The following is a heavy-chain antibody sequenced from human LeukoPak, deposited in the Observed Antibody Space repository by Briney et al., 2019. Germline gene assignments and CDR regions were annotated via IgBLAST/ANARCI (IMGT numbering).Heavy chain of an antibody. V-gene: IGHV5-51*01. CDR1: GYSFTSYW. CDR2: IYPGDSDT. CDR3: ARHRKGYCSGGSCCSNWFDP. J-gene: IGHJ5*02. Sequence: PGGSLRLSCKGSGYSFTSYWIGWVRQMPGKGLEWMGIIYPGDSDTRYSPSFQGQVTISADKSISTAYLQWSSLKASDTAMYYCARHRKGYCSGGSCCSNWFDPWGQGTLVTVSS. D-gene: IGHD2-15*01.